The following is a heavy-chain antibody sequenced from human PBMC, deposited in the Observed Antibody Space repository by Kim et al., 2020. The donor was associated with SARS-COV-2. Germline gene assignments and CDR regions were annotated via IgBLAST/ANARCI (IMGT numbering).Heavy chain of an antibody. Sequence: SETLSLTCTVSGSSISTYYWSWIRQPPEKGLEYIGYVHFSGSSYYNPSLNNRVTMSVDTSKNQFSLKVTPVTAADTAMHYCVRHSLEQLERRRGQ. V-gene: IGHV4-59*08. D-gene: IGHD1-1*01. CDR2: VHFSGSS. J-gene: IGHJ1*01. CDR3: VRHSLEQLERR. CDR1: GSSISTYY.